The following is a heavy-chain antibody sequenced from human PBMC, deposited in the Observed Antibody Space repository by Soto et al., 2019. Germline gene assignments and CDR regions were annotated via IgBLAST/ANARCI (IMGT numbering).Heavy chain of an antibody. D-gene: IGHD6-13*01. Sequence: PSETLSLTCTVSGGSISSYYWSWIRQPPGKGLEWIGYIYYSGSTNYNPSLKSRVTISVDTSKNQFSLKLSSVTAADTAVYYCARAWRGRGGYSSSWYPKYHYYYFYGMDVWGQGTTVTVSS. J-gene: IGHJ6*02. CDR2: IYYSGST. V-gene: IGHV4-59*01. CDR3: ARAWRGRGGYSSSWYPKYHYYYFYGMDV. CDR1: GGSISSYY.